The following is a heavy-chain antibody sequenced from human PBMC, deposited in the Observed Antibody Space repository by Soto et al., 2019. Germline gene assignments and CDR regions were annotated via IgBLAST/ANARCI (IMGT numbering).Heavy chain of an antibody. Sequence: SETLSLTCSVSGGTISSYYWSWIRQPPGKGLEWIGYIYSRGSTSYNPSLKSRATILVDTSKNQFSLRLTSVTATDTAVYYCATGRISRGLDVWGQGTTVTVSS. CDR3: ATGRISRGLDV. CDR2: IYSRGST. V-gene: IGHV4-59*12. J-gene: IGHJ6*02. CDR1: GGTISSYY.